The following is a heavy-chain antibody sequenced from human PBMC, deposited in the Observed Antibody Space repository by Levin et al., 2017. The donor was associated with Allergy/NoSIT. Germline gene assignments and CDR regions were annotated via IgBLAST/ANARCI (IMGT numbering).Heavy chain of an antibody. D-gene: IGHD3-22*01. CDR1: GGSISGSNW. J-gene: IGHJ4*02. Sequence: RASETLSLTCAVSGGSISGSNWWSWVRQPPGKGLEWIGEISHSGSTNYNPSLESRVTMSLDKSKNQFSLKLTSVTAADTAVYYCARDHGDYDSSGYYFDYWCQGTLVTVSS. CDR2: ISHSGST. V-gene: IGHV4-4*02. CDR3: ARDHGDYDSSGYYFDY.